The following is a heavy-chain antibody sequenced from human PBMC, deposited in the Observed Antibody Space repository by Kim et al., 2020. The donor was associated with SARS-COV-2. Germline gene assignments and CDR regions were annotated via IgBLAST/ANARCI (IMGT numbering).Heavy chain of an antibody. CDR1: GFTFSDHY. Sequence: GGSLRLSCAASGFTFSDHYMDWVRQAPGKGLEWVGRTRNKANSYTTEYAASVKGRFTISRDDSKNSLYLQMNSLKTEDTAVYYCARAKPAAAGTFWFDPWGQGTLVTVSS. J-gene: IGHJ5*02. CDR2: TRNKANSYTT. D-gene: IGHD6-13*01. V-gene: IGHV3-72*01. CDR3: ARAKPAAAGTFWFDP.